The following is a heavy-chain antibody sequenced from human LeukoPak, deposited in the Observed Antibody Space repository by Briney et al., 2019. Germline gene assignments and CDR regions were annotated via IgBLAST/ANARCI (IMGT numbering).Heavy chain of an antibody. D-gene: IGHD3-9*01. V-gene: IGHV4-31*03. Sequence: NPSETLSLTCTVSGGSISSGGYYWSWIRQHPGKGLEWIGYIYYSGSTYYNPSLKSRVTISVDTSKNQFSLKPSSVTAADTAVYYCARSNYDILTGYHYYYGMDVWGKGTTVTVSS. J-gene: IGHJ6*04. CDR1: GGSISSGGYY. CDR3: ARSNYDILTGYHYYYGMDV. CDR2: IYYSGST.